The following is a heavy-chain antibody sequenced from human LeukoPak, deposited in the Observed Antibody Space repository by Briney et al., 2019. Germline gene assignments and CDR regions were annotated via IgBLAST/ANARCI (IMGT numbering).Heavy chain of an antibody. CDR3: AKAASSSWPSYYYGMDV. J-gene: IGHJ6*02. D-gene: IGHD6-13*01. CDR2: ITGSGGNT. V-gene: IGHV3-23*01. CDR1: GFTFSSYS. Sequence: PGGSLRLSCAASGFTFSSYSMSWVRQAPGKGLEWVSVITGSGGNTYYADSVKGRFTISKDKSKNTVYLQMSSLRVDDTAVYYCAKAASSSWPSYYYGMDVWGQGTTVTVSS.